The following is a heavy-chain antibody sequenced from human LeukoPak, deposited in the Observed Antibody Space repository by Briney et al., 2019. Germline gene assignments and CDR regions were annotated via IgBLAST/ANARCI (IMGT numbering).Heavy chain of an antibody. J-gene: IGHJ4*02. D-gene: IGHD5-12*01. CDR2: INPNSGGT. CDR3: AVLDIVATGGDY. V-gene: IGHV1-2*02. CDR1: GYTFTGYY. Sequence: ASVKVSCKASGYTFTGYYMHWVRQAPGQGLEWMGWINPNSGGTNYAQKFQGRVTMTRDTSISTAYMELSRLGSDDTAVYYCAVLDIVATGGDYWGQGTLVTVSS.